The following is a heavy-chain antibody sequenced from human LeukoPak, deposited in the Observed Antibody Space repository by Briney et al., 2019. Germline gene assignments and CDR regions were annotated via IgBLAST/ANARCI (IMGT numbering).Heavy chain of an antibody. CDR1: GVSISRYY. D-gene: IGHD1-14*01. CDR2: IYHSGST. V-gene: IGHV4-38-2*02. J-gene: IGHJ4*02. CDR3: ASTRMRSDFDY. Sequence: SETLSLTCTVSGVSISRYYWGWIRQPPGKGLEWIGSIYHSGSTYYNPSLKSRVTISVDTSKNQFSLKLSSVTAADTAVYYCASTRMRSDFDYWGQGTLVTVSS.